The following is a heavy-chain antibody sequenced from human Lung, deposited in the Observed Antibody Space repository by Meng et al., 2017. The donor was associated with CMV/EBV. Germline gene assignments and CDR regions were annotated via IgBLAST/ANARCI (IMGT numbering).Heavy chain of an antibody. CDR3: TRDLAGRDDY. CDR2: INKDGSFT. J-gene: IGHJ4*02. CDR1: GFTLSRYW. V-gene: IGHV3-74*01. Sequence: GGSXRLXCVASGFTLSRYWMHWVRQVPGKGLVWVSRINKDGSFTTHADSVEGRFTISRDNAKNTLFLQMSSLRAEDTAVYYCTRDLAGRDDYWGPGTLVTGAS. D-gene: IGHD3-10*01.